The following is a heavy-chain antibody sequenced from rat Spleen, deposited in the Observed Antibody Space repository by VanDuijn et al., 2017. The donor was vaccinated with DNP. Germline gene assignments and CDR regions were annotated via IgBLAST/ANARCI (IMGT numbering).Heavy chain of an antibody. J-gene: IGHJ4*01. Sequence: EVQLVESGGGPVQPGRSLKLSCVASGFTFSNYYMAWVRQAPTKGLEWVASINTGGGNTFYRDSVKGRFTISRDNAKNTQYLQMDSLRSEDTATYYCARHRTIMPYYYSMDAWGQGASVTVSS. V-gene: IGHV5S13*01. CDR3: ARHRTIMPYYYSMDA. D-gene: IGHD1-12*01. CDR2: INTGGGNT. CDR1: GFTFSNYY.